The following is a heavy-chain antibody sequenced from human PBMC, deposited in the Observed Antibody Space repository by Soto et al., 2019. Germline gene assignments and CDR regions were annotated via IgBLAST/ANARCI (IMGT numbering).Heavy chain of an antibody. Sequence: QVQLQQSGPGLVQPSQTLSLACTVSGDSISSGGYYWSWIRQHPGKVLEWIGYIYYSGSTFYNPSLKGRVTISVDTSKHQFSLKLSSVTAAGTVVYYWARALSVTLFDFWGQGTLVSVSS. CDR2: IYYSGST. J-gene: IGHJ4*02. CDR3: ARALSVTLFDF. D-gene: IGHD4-17*01. CDR1: GDSISSGGYY. V-gene: IGHV4-31*03.